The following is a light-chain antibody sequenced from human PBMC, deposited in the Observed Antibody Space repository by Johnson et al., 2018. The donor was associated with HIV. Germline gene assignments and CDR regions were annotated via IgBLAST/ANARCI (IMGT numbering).Light chain of an antibody. CDR1: SSNIGNNY. CDR2: DNN. J-gene: IGLJ1*01. V-gene: IGLV1-51*01. Sequence: QSVLTQPPSVSAAPGQKVTISCSGSSSNIGNNYVSWYQQLPGRAPKLLIYDNNKRPSGIPDRFSGSKSGTSATLGITGLQTGDEADYYCGTWDSSLRVGFFGSGRKGTVL. CDR3: GTWDSSLRVGF.